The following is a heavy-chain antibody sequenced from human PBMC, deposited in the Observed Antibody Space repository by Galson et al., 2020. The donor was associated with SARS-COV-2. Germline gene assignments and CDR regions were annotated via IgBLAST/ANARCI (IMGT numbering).Heavy chain of an antibody. D-gene: IGHD3-22*01. CDR1: GFTFRSYW. CDR3: ARVEDYYDSSGLDY. CDR2: IKQDGSEK. J-gene: IGHJ4*02. V-gene: IGHV3-7*01. Sequence: GGSLRLSCAASGFTFRSYWMSWVRQAPGKGLEWVANIKQDGSEKYYVDSVKGRFTISRDNAKNSLYLQMNSLRAEDTAVYYCARVEDYYDSSGLDYWGQGTLVTVSS.